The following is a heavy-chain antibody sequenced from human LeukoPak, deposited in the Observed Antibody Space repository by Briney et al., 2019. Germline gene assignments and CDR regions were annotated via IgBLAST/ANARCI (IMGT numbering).Heavy chain of an antibody. D-gene: IGHD6-19*01. CDR1: GFTFSSFA. CDR3: ARDRRGITVAGTDY. J-gene: IGHJ4*02. CDR2: MSYDGSTE. Sequence: GGSLRLSCAASGFTFSSFAMHWVRQAPGKGLEWVAVMSYDGSTENYADSVTGRFTISRDNSKNTLYLQMNSLRPEDTAVYYCARDRRGITVAGTDYWGQGTLVTVSP. V-gene: IGHV3-30*04.